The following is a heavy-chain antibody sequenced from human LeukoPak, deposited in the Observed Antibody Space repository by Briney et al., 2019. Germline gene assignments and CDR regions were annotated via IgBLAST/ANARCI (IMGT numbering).Heavy chain of an antibody. CDR1: GGSFSGYY. CDR3: ARVYGSGSYSDYFDY. D-gene: IGHD3-10*01. CDR2: INHSGST. V-gene: IGHV4-34*01. J-gene: IGHJ4*02. Sequence: SETLSLTCAVYGGSFSGYYWSWIRQPPGKGLEWIGEINHSGSTNYNPSLKSRVTISVDTSKNQFSLKLSSVTAADTAVYYCARVYGSGSYSDYFDYWGQGTLVTVSS.